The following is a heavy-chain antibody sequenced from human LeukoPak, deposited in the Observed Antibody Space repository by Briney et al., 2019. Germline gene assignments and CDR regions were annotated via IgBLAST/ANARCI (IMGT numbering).Heavy chain of an antibody. CDR1: GFPFSSYG. V-gene: IGHV3-30*18. Sequence: GGSLRLSCAASGFPFSSYGMHWVRQAPGKGLEWVAVISYDGSNKYYADSVKGRFTISRDNSKNTLYLQMNSLRAEDTAVYYCAKMHSSSWEYFDYWGQGTLDTVSS. D-gene: IGHD6-13*01. J-gene: IGHJ4*02. CDR3: AKMHSSSWEYFDY. CDR2: ISYDGSNK.